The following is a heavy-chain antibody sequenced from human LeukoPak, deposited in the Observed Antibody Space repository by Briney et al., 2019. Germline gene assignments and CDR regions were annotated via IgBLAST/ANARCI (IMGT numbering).Heavy chain of an antibody. CDR1: GFTFSSYG. V-gene: IGHV3-30*03. J-gene: IGHJ4*02. CDR2: ISYDGSNK. Sequence: GRSLRLSCAASGFTFSSYGMHWVRQAPGKGLEWVAVISYDGSNKYYADSVKGRFTISRDNSKNTLYLQMNSLRAEDTAVYYCAREVYSSGYYPRYFDYWGQGTLVTVSS. CDR3: AREVYSSGYYPRYFDY. D-gene: IGHD3-22*01.